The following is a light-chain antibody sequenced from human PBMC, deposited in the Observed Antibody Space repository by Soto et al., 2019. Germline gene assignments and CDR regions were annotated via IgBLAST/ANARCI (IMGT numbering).Light chain of an antibody. V-gene: IGKV3-15*01. CDR3: QQYNNWPT. CDR2: GAS. Sequence: EIVMTQSPATLSVSPGARATLSCRASQSVSSNLAWYQQKPGQAPRLLIYGASNRATGIPARFCGSGSGTEFALTISRLQSEDFAVYDGQQYNNWPTFGKGTKVEIK. J-gene: IGKJ1*01. CDR1: QSVSSN.